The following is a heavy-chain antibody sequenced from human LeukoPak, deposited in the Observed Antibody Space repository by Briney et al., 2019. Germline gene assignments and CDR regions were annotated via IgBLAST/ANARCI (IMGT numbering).Heavy chain of an antibody. Sequence: GGSLRLSCAASGFTFSSCAMHWVRQAPGKGLEWVAVISYDGSNKYYADSVKGRFTISRDNSKNTLYLQMNSLRAEDTAVYYCARDAQWLTRRGFDPWGQGTLVTVSS. V-gene: IGHV3-30*04. CDR1: GFTFSSCA. D-gene: IGHD6-19*01. CDR3: ARDAQWLTRRGFDP. CDR2: ISYDGSNK. J-gene: IGHJ5*02.